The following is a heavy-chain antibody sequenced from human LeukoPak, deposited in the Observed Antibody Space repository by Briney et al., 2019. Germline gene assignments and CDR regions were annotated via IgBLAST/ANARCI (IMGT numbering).Heavy chain of an antibody. V-gene: IGHV4-39*02. Sequence: SETLSLTCTVSGGSISSRRHYWGWIRQPPGKGLEWIGSIFYSGSTYYNPSLRGRVTISVDTTTNHFSLKLNSVTAADTAVYYCARLDNSGYYTLDVWGQGTTVTVSS. J-gene: IGHJ6*02. CDR3: ARLDNSGYYTLDV. CDR1: GGSISSRRHY. CDR2: IFYSGST. D-gene: IGHD3-22*01.